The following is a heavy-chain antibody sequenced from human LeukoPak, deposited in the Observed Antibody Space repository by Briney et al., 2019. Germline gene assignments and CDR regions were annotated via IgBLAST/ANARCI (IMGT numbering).Heavy chain of an antibody. CDR1: GFTFDDYA. CDR3: ARVGSQGAFDI. J-gene: IGHJ3*02. Sequence: PGGSLRLSCAASGFTFDDYAMHWVRQAPGKGLVWVSYINSDGSRTNYADSVKGRFTISRDNAKNTLYLQMNSLRAEDTAVFYCARVGSQGAFDIWGQGTMVTVSS. CDR2: INSDGSRT. V-gene: IGHV3-74*01.